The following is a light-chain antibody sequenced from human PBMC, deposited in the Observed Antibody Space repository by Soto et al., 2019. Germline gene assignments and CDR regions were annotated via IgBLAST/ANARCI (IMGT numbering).Light chain of an antibody. V-gene: IGLV2-14*02. CDR1: SSDIGSYNL. CDR2: EGN. J-gene: IGLJ2*01. Sequence: QSALTQPASVSGPPGQSITISCTGTSSDIGSYNLVSWYQHHPGKAPKLLIYEGNKRPSGVSNRFSGSKSGNTASLTISGLQAEDEADYYCSSYTSSSTLVVFGGGTKLTVL. CDR3: SSYTSSSTLVV.